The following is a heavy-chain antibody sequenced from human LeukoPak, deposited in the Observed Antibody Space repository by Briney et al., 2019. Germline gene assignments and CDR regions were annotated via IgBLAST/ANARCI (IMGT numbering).Heavy chain of an antibody. CDR3: ARDDYRGVTNFDP. CDR2: IEHSGST. D-gene: IGHD3-10*01. V-gene: IGHV4-34*01. J-gene: IGHJ5*02. Sequence: SETLSLTCAVYGGSFSGYYWSWIRQPPGKGLEWIGEIEHSGSTNYNPSLKSRVTISVDTSKNQFSLKLSSVTAADTAVYYCARDDYRGVTNFDPWGQGTLVTVSS. CDR1: GGSFSGYY.